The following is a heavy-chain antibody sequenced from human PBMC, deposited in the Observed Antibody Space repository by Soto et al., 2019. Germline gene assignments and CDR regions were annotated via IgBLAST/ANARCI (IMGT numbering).Heavy chain of an antibody. V-gene: IGHV3-23*01. CDR1: GFTFSNYA. J-gene: IGHJ4*02. CDR2: ISGSGAGT. Sequence: GGSLRLSCAASGFTFSNYAMSWVRQAPGRGLEWVSGISGSGAGTFYADSVKGRFTISRDNSKNTLYLQMNSLRAEDTAVYYCAKDLIQEYGDKFFDYWGQGTLVTVSS. CDR3: AKDLIQEYGDKFFDY. D-gene: IGHD4-17*01.